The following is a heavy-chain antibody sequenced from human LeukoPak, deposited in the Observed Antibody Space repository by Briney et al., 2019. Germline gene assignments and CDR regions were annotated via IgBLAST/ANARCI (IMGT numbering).Heavy chain of an antibody. CDR3: ARVISSSYFDY. Sequence: PGGSLRLSSAASGFTVSSNYMSWVRQAPGKGLEWVSVIYSGGSTYYADSVKGRFTISRDNSKNTLYLQMNSLRAEDTAVYYCARVISSSYFDYWGQGTLVTVSS. D-gene: IGHD6-6*01. CDR2: IYSGGST. J-gene: IGHJ4*02. CDR1: GFTVSSNY. V-gene: IGHV3-53*01.